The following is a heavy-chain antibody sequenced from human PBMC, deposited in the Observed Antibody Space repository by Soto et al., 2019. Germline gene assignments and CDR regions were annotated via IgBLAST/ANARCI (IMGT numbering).Heavy chain of an antibody. D-gene: IGHD6-19*01. CDR2: ISYDGSKK. CDR1: GFIFSTYG. V-gene: IGHV3-30*18. CDR3: AKVRASSGWSWSFYYYGMDV. J-gene: IGHJ6*02. Sequence: PARSLTLSCAASGFIFSTYGMHWVRQAPCKGLEWVAVISYDGSKKYYGDSVKGRFTISRDNSKNTQYLQMNSLGVEDTAVYYCAKVRASSGWSWSFYYYGMDVWGQGTTVTVSS.